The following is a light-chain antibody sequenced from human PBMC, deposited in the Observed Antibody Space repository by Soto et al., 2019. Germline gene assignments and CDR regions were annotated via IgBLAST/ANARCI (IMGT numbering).Light chain of an antibody. Sequence: EIVLTQSPGTLSLSPGERATLSCRASQSVGRDYLAWYQQKPGQAPRLLIYHASNRATGIPDRFSGSGSGTDFTLNSSRLEPEDFADFCCQQPASSQLTFGGGTKVEIK. J-gene: IGKJ4*01. CDR3: QQPASSQLT. CDR1: QSVGRDY. V-gene: IGKV3-20*01. CDR2: HAS.